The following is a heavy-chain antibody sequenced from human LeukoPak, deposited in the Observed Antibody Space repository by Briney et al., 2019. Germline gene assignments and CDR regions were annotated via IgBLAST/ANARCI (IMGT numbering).Heavy chain of an antibody. Sequence: SETLSLTCTVSGGSISSGGYYWSWIRQHPGKGLEWIGYIYYSGSTYYNPSLKSRVTISVDTSKNQFSLKLSSVTAADTAVYYCARARYSGYDFFYGIYFDYWGQGTLVTVSS. D-gene: IGHD5-12*01. J-gene: IGHJ4*02. CDR1: GGSISSGGYY. CDR2: IYYSGST. CDR3: ARARYSGYDFFYGIYFDY. V-gene: IGHV4-31*03.